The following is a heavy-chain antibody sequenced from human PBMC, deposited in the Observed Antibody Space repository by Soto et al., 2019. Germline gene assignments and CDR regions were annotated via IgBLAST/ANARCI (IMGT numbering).Heavy chain of an antibody. CDR2: ISGSSSST. Sequence: GGSLRLSCAASGFTFSIFNMGWVRQAPGKGLEWLSLISGSSSSTYYADSVKGRFTISRDNSKNTLYLQMNTLRAEDTAVYYCANPDFRGRTGMTWGTGARVTVAS. D-gene: IGHD1-1*01. V-gene: IGHV3-23*01. CDR1: GFTFSIFN. J-gene: IGHJ4*02. CDR3: ANPDFRGRTGMT.